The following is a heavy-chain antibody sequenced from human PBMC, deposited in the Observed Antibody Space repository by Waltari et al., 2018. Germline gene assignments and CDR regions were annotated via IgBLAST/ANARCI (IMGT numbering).Heavy chain of an antibody. CDR1: GFTFSSYS. CDR3: ARVCPCIAARPGAFDI. V-gene: IGHV3-21*01. Sequence: EVQLVESGGGLVKPGGSLRLSCAASGFTFSSYSMNWVPQAPGKGLEWVSSISSSSSYIYYADSVKGRFTISRDNAKNSLYLQMNSLRAEDTAVYYCARVCPCIAARPGAFDIWGQGTMVTVSS. CDR2: ISSSSSYI. D-gene: IGHD6-6*01. J-gene: IGHJ3*02.